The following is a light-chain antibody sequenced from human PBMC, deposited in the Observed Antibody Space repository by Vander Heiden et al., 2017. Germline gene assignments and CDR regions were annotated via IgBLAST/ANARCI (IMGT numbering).Light chain of an antibody. CDR1: QRISSW. V-gene: IGKV1-5*03. J-gene: IGKJ1*01. CDR2: KAS. Sequence: DIQTPQSPSALSASVGDRVTITCRASQRISSWLAWYQQKPGKAPNLLIYKASSLESGVPSRFSGSGSGTEFTLTISSLQPDDFATYYCQQDNSYSGTFGQGTKVEIK. CDR3: QQDNSYSGT.